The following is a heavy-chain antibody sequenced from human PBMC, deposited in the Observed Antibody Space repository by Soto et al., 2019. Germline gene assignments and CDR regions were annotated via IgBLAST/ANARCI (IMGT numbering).Heavy chain of an antibody. D-gene: IGHD2-21*02. Sequence: PGGSLRLSCTASGFTFGDYAMSWVRQAPGKGLEWVGFIRSKAYGGTTEYAASVKGRFTTSRDDSKSIAYLQMNSLKTEDTAVYYCTRVSPYCGGDCCAFDIWGQGTMVTVSS. CDR3: TRVSPYCGGDCCAFDI. J-gene: IGHJ3*02. CDR2: IRSKAYGGTT. V-gene: IGHV3-49*04. CDR1: GFTFGDYA.